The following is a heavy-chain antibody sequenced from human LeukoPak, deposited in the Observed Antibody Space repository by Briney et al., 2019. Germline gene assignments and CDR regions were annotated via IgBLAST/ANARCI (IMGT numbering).Heavy chain of an antibody. CDR3: ARVSWDSALWSDLDY. D-gene: IGHD3-10*01. J-gene: IGHJ4*02. V-gene: IGHV1-8*01. CDR1: GYTFTSYD. Sequence: ASVKVSCKASGYTFTSYDINWVRQATGQGVEWMGWMNPNSVNTRYAQKFQARVTMTRNTSISTAYMDLSSLRSEDAAVYYCARVSWDSALWSDLDYWGQGTLVTVSS. CDR2: MNPNSVNT.